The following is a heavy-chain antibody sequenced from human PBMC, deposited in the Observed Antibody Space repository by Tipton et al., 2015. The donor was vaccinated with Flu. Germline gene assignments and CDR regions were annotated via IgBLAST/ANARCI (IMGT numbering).Heavy chain of an antibody. D-gene: IGHD6-13*01. CDR1: GFTFSSYW. Sequence: SLRLSCAASGFTFSSYWMHWVRQPPGKGLVWVSRITGDGSSTIYADSVKGRFTISKDNARNTLYLQMNSLRAEDTGVYYCARKIADEWGQGTLVTVSS. CDR2: ITGDGSST. CDR3: ARKIADE. J-gene: IGHJ4*02. V-gene: IGHV3-74*01.